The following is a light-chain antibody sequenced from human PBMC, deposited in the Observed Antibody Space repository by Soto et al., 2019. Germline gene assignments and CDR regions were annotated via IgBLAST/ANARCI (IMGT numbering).Light chain of an antibody. Sequence: EIVLMQSPDTLSLSPGERATLSCRASQSVSNNYLAWYHQKPGQAPRLLLYGSSTRAAGIPHRFSGSGSGTDFTLSISRLEPEDFAMYYCQLYATSFLGFTFGPGTKVDIK. CDR2: GSS. CDR1: QSVSNNY. V-gene: IGKV3-20*01. J-gene: IGKJ3*01. CDR3: QLYATSFLGFT.